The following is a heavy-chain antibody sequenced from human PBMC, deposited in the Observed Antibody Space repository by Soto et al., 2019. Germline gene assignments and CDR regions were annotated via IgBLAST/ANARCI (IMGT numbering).Heavy chain of an antibody. D-gene: IGHD3-10*01. Sequence: GGSLRLSCAASGYTFSSYDMHWVRQATGKGLEWVSAIGTAGDTYYPGSVKGRFTISRENAKNSLYLQMNSLRAGDTAVYYCARGGYGSDYYYMDVWGKGTTVTVSS. V-gene: IGHV3-13*01. CDR2: IGTAGDT. CDR3: ARGGYGSDYYYMDV. J-gene: IGHJ6*03. CDR1: GYTFSSYD.